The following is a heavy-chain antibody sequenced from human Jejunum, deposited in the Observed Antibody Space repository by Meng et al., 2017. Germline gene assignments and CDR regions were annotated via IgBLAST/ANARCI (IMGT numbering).Heavy chain of an antibody. D-gene: IGHD3-10*01. CDR2: INTNTGNP. CDR3: ARGGFGSGYIDY. J-gene: IGHJ4*02. Sequence: ASVKVSCKATGYTFTGSTMMWVRQAPGQGLEWLAWINTNTGNPTYSQGFTGRFVFSLDTSVSTAYLQINNLKPEDTAVYYCARGGFGSGYIDYWGQGILVTVSS. V-gene: IGHV7-4-1*02. CDR1: GYTFTGST.